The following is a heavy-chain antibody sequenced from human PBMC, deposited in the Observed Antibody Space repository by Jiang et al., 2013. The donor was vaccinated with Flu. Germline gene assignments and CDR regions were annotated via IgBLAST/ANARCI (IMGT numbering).Heavy chain of an antibody. J-gene: IGHJ5*02. CDR2: INPNSGGT. D-gene: IGHD3-3*01. V-gene: IGHV1-2*04. Sequence: GASVKVSCKASGYTFTGYYMHWVRQAPGQGLEWMGWINPNSGGTNYAQKFQGWVTITRDTSASTAYMELSSLRSEDTAVYYCARGDDGWFDPWGQGTLVTVSS. CDR3: ARGDDGWFDP. CDR1: GYTFTGYY.